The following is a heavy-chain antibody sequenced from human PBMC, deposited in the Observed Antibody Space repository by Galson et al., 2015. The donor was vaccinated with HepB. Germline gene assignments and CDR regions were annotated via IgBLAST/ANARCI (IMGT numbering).Heavy chain of an antibody. CDR1: GFTFSRYG. CDR2: SRNKPKGYST. CDR3: ARSEVTTVVTDFDS. Sequence: SLRLSCAASGFTFSRYGMHWVRQAPGKGLEWVGRSRNKPKGYSTAYAASVKGRFTVSRDDSKNSVFLQMNSLRSEDTAVYYCARSEVTTVVTDFDSWGQGTLVTVSS. V-gene: IGHV3-72*01. D-gene: IGHD4-23*01. J-gene: IGHJ4*02.